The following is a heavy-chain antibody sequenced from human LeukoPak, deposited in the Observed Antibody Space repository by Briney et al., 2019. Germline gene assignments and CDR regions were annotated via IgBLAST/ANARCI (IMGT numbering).Heavy chain of an antibody. CDR2: ISYDGSNK. Sequence: GGSLRLSCAASGFTFSSCGMHWVRQAPGKGLEWVAVISYDGSNKYYADSVKGRFTISRDNSKNTLYLQMNSLRPEDTAVYYCAKDQGYSYGYVSYWGQGTLVTVSS. CDR1: GFTFSSCG. D-gene: IGHD5-18*01. V-gene: IGHV3-30*18. J-gene: IGHJ4*02. CDR3: AKDQGYSYGYVSY.